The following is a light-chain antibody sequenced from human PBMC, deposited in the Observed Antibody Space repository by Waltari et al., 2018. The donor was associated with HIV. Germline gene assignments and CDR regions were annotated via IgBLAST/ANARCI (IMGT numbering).Light chain of an antibody. V-gene: IGKV4-1*01. J-gene: IGKJ2*01. CDR3: QQYYSTPHT. CDR1: QSVLSSSNNKNY. CDR2: WAS. Sequence: DIVMTQSPDSLAVSLGERATINCKSSQSVLSSSNNKNYLAWYQQKPGQPPKLLIYWASTRESGVPDRFSGSGSGTDFTLTISSLQAEDVAVYYCQQYYSTPHTFGQGTKLEIK.